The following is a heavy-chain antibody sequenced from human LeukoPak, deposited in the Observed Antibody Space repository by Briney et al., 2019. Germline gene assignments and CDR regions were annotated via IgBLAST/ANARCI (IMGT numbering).Heavy chain of an antibody. V-gene: IGHV1-24*01. CDR3: ARDRKQWLADAFDI. CDR1: GSALSKLS. CDR2: SDAEDGET. J-gene: IGHJ3*02. D-gene: IGHD6-19*01. Sequence: ASVKVSCKVSGSALSKLSIHWVRQGPEKGLEWMGGSDAEDGETVYADKFQGRVTMNEDTSTDTVYMQLNSLSSEDTAVYYCARDRKQWLADAFDIWGQGTVVTVSS.